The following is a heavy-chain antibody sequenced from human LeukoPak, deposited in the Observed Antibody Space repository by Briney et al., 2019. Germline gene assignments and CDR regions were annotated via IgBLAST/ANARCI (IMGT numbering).Heavy chain of an antibody. CDR1: GYSISSGYY. V-gene: IGHV4-38-2*02. Sequence: PSETLSLTCTVSGYSISSGYYWGWIRQPPGKGLEWIGSIYHSGSTNYNPSLKSRVTISVDTSKNQFSLKLSSVTAADTAVYYCARRVRWGYYGSGSYGYMDVWGKGTTVTISS. CDR2: IYHSGST. CDR3: ARRVRWGYYGSGSYGYMDV. J-gene: IGHJ6*03. D-gene: IGHD3-10*01.